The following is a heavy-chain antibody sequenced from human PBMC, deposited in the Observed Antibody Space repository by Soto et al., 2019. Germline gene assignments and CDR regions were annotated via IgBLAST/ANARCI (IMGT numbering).Heavy chain of an antibody. CDR2: ISGSGTTI. Sequence: QVQLVESGGGLVKPGGSLRLSCAASGFTFRDYYMNWIRLAPGRGLECISYISGSGTTIYYADSVKGRFTISRDNAKNSLYLQMNSLRAEDTAVYYWAREAGPIVGATCLDYWGQGTPVTVSS. CDR1: GFTFRDYY. D-gene: IGHD1-26*01. J-gene: IGHJ4*02. V-gene: IGHV3-11*01. CDR3: AREAGPIVGATCLDY.